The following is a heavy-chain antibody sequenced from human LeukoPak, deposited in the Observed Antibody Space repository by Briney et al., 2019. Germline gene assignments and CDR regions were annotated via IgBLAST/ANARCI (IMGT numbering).Heavy chain of an antibody. CDR1: GFTFDDCA. Sequence: GGSLRLSCAASGFTFDDCAMHWVRQAPGKGLEWVSGISWNSGSIGYADSVKGRFTISRDNAKNSLYLQMNSLRAEDTALYYCAKEGYWGQGTLVTVSS. CDR3: AKEGY. V-gene: IGHV3-9*01. CDR2: ISWNSGSI. J-gene: IGHJ4*02.